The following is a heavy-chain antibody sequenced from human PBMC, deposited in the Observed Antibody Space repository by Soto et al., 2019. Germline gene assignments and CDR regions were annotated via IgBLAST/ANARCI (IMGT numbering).Heavy chain of an antibody. J-gene: IGHJ6*02. CDR1: GGSISSSSYY. CDR3: ARRSGSLGYCSSTSCPGGYGMDV. Sequence: PSETLSLTCTVSGGSISSSSYYWGWIRQPPGKGLEWIGCIYYSGSTYYNPSLKSRVTISVDTSKNQFSLKLSSVTAADTAVYYCARRSGSLGYCSSTSCPGGYGMDVWGQGTTVTVSS. CDR2: IYYSGST. D-gene: IGHD2-2*01. V-gene: IGHV4-39*01.